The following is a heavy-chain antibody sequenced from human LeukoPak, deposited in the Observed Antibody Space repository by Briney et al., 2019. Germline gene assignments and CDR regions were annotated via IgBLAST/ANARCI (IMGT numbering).Heavy chain of an antibody. CDR1: GYTFTSYA. V-gene: IGHV1-3*03. D-gene: IGHD2-15*01. Sequence: ASVKVSCKASGYTFTSYAMHWVRQAPGQRLEWTGWINAGNGNTKYSQEFQGRVTITRDTSASTAYMELSSLRSEDMAVYYCAREVVAATPRSGAFDIWGQGAMVTVSS. J-gene: IGHJ3*02. CDR2: INAGNGNT. CDR3: AREVVAATPRSGAFDI.